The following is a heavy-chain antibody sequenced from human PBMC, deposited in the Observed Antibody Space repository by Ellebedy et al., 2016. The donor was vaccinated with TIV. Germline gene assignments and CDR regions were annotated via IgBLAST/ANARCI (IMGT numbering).Heavy chain of an antibody. Sequence: GGSLRLSCAASGFIFGNYFMNWVRQAPGKGLEWVANINQDGSAKYYVDSVKGRFTISRDNAKNSVYLQMNSLRVDDTAVYYCARTYGNTRPEYWGQGTQVTVSS. CDR1: GFIFGNYF. J-gene: IGHJ4*02. D-gene: IGHD1/OR15-1a*01. V-gene: IGHV3-7*03. CDR2: INQDGSAK. CDR3: ARTYGNTRPEY.